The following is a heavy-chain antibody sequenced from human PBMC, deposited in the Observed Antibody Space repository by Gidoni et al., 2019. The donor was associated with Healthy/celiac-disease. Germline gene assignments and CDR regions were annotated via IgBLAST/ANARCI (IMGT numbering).Heavy chain of an antibody. CDR3: AGDRGITGSTDYYYYGMDV. V-gene: IGHV4-31*03. Sequence: QVQLQESGPGLVKPSPTLSLTCTVSGGPIRGGGYSWSWVRQHPGKGLEWIGYIYYSGSTYYNPSLKSRVTISVDTSKNQFSLKLSSVTAADTAVYYCAGDRGITGSTDYYYYGMDVWGQGTTVTVSS. J-gene: IGHJ6*02. D-gene: IGHD1-20*01. CDR2: IYYSGST. CDR1: GGPIRGGGYS.